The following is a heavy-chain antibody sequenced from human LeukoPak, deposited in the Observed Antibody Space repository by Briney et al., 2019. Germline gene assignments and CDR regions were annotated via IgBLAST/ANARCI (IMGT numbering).Heavy chain of an antibody. V-gene: IGHV4-34*01. CDR1: GGSFSGYY. D-gene: IGHD2-2*01. J-gene: IGHJ2*01. Sequence: SETLSLTCAVYGGSFSGYYWRWIRQPPGKGLEWIGEINHSGSTNYNPSLKSRVTISVDTSKNQFSLKLSSVTAADTAVYYCARATVVVPAAFRKYFDLWGRGTLVTVSS. CDR2: INHSGST. CDR3: ARATVVVPAAFRKYFDL.